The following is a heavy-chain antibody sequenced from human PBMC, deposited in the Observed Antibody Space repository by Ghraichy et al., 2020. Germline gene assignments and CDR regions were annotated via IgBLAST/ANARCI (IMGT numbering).Heavy chain of an antibody. J-gene: IGHJ4*02. D-gene: IGHD3-10*01. CDR1: GGSIGNYY. CDR3: ARIQYGSGSDVPADD. CDR2: IYTTGGV. V-gene: IGHV4-4*07. Sequence: SETLSLTCTVAGGSIGNYYWTWIRQPAGKGLEWIGRIYTTGGVDYNPSLKSRVIMSVDRSKNQFFLKLISVTAADTAVYHCARIQYGSGSDVPADDWGQGTLVTVSS.